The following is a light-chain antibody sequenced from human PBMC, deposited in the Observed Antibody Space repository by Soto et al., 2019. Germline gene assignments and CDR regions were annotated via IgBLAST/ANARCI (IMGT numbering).Light chain of an antibody. CDR3: QQFGNYPLT. J-gene: IGKJ4*01. V-gene: IGKV1D-13*01. CDR1: QGITSA. Sequence: AVQLTQSPPSLSASVGDRVTITCRASQGITSALVWYQQKPGKAPKLLIYDASTLEGGVPSRFSGSGSGTDFTLTISSLQPEDFATYYCQQFGNYPLTFGGGTRVEIK. CDR2: DAS.